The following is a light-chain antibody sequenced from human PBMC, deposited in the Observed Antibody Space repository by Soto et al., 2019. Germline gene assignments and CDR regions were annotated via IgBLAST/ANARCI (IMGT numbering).Light chain of an antibody. CDR2: SNN. CDR3: AAWDDSLNGPV. Sequence: QSALTQPPSASGTPCQRVTISCSGSSSNIGSNTVNWYQQLPGTAPKLLIYSNNQRPSGVPDRFSGSKSGTSASLAISGLQSEDEADYYCAAWDDSLNGPVFGGGTKVTVL. V-gene: IGLV1-44*01. J-gene: IGLJ2*01. CDR1: SSNIGSNT.